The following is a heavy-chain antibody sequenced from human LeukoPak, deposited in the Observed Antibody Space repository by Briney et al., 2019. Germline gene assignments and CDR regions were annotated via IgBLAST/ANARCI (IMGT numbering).Heavy chain of an antibody. V-gene: IGHV1-2*02. CDR3: ARDFLEEWLIDY. CDR2: IVVDSGAT. D-gene: IGHD5-12*01. CDR1: GFTFNAYY. Sequence: ASVKVSCKASGFTFNAYYVHGVRQAPGQGLEWMGWIVVDSGATNYAPKFQGRVTMTRDTSISTAYMELSSLRSEDTAVYYCARDFLEEWLIDYWGQGTLVTVSS. J-gene: IGHJ4*02.